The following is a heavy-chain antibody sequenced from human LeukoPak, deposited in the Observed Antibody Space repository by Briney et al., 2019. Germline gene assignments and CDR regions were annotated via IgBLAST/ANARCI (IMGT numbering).Heavy chain of an antibody. CDR2: MSPKSGNT. Sequence: ASVKASCKASGYTFTNYDLNWVRQATGQGLEWMGWMSPKSGNTGYGKKFQGRVTMTRNTSISTAYMELSSLRSEDTAVYYCASGEPGGSIDYWGQGTLVTVSS. D-gene: IGHD1-14*01. V-gene: IGHV1-8*01. J-gene: IGHJ4*02. CDR3: ASGEPGGSIDY. CDR1: GYTFTNYD.